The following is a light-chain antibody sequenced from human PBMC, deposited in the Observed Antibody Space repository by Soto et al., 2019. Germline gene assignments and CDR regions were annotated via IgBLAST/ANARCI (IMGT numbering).Light chain of an antibody. CDR3: QQYNNWPPWT. Sequence: EIVMTQSPGTLSVSPGGRATLSCRASQSVSSNLAWYQQKPGQAPRLLIYGASTRATGIPDRFSGSGSGTEFTLTISSLQSEDFAVYYCQQYNNWPPWTFGQGTKVEIK. CDR1: QSVSSN. CDR2: GAS. J-gene: IGKJ1*01. V-gene: IGKV3-15*01.